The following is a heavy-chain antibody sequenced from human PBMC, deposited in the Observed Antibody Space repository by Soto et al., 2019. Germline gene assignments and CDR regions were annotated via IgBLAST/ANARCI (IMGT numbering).Heavy chain of an antibody. Sequence: QVTLKESGPVLVKPTETLTLTCTVSGFSLSNARMGVSWIRQPPGKALEWLAHIFSNDEKSYSTSLKSRLTVSKDTSKSQVVLIMTNMDPVDTATYFCARVYYYDTSGYRDDFDYWCQGTLVTVSS. CDR1: GFSLSNARMG. J-gene: IGHJ4*02. CDR3: ARVYYYDTSGYRDDFDY. V-gene: IGHV2-26*01. CDR2: IFSNDEK. D-gene: IGHD3-22*01.